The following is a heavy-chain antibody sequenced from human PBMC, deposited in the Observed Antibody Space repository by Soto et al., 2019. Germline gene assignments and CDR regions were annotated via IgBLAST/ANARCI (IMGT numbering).Heavy chain of an antibody. CDR3: ASLTTLATYLDL. J-gene: IGHJ2*01. CDR1: GFTFTNYW. CDR2: INIDGSDT. Sequence: EVPLVESGGGLVQPGGSLRLSCATSGFTFTNYWMHWVRQAPGKGLVWVSHINIDGSDTNYADSVRGRFTISRDNARDTVYLQMNSLRAEDTAVYYCASLTTLATYLDLWGRGTLVTVSS. D-gene: IGHD6-13*01. V-gene: IGHV3-74*01.